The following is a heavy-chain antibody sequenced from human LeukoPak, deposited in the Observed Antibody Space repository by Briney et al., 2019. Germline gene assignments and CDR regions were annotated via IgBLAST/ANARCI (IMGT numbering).Heavy chain of an antibody. CDR3: ARGGYYYGSGSFYNWFDP. Sequence: PSETLSLTCTVSGGSISSYYWSWIRQPAGKGLEWIGRIYTSGSTNYNPSLKSRVTMSVDTSENQFSLKLSSVTAADTAVYYCARGGYYYGSGSFYNWFDPWGQGTLVTVSS. D-gene: IGHD3-10*01. CDR2: IYTSGST. V-gene: IGHV4-4*07. J-gene: IGHJ5*02. CDR1: GGSISSYY.